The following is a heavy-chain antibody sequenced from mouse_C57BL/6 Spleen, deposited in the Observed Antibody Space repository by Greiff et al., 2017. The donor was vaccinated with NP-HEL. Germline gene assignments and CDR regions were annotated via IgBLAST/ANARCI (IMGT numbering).Heavy chain of an antibody. J-gene: IGHJ4*01. V-gene: IGHV1-69*01. Sequence: VQLQQPGAELVMPGASVKLSCKASGYTFTSYWMHWVKQRPGQGLEWIGEIDPSDSYTNYNQKFKGKSTLTVDKYSSTDYTQLCSLTSEDSAGYYSASGGYAMDDWGQGTSVTVSS. CDR2: IDPSDSYT. CDR3: ASGGYAMDD. CDR1: GYTFTSYW.